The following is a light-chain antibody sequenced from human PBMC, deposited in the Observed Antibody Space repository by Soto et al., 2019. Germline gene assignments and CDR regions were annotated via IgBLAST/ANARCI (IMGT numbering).Light chain of an antibody. CDR3: QQAHSFPRT. J-gene: IGKJ5*01. CDR1: QGISTW. Sequence: QMTQSPSSVSASVGDTITITCRASQGISTWLAWYQQKPGQAPTLLIYYASTLQSGVPSRFSGSGSGTDFPLTITSQQPEDFATYYCQQAHSFPRTFGQGTRLDIK. V-gene: IGKV1D-12*01. CDR2: YAS.